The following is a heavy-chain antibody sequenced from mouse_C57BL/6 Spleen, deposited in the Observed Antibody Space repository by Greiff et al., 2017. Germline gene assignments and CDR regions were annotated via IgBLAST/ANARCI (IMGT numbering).Heavy chain of an antibody. J-gene: IGHJ1*03. Sequence: EVQLQQSGPELVKPGASVKISCKASGYTFTDYYMNWVKQSHGKSLEWIGDINPNNGGTSYNQKFKGKATLTVDKSSSTAYMELRSLTSEDSAVYYCARRRDYGYSLWYFDVWGTGTTVTVSS. CDR2: INPNNGGT. V-gene: IGHV1-26*01. D-gene: IGHD2-2*01. CDR3: ARRRDYGYSLWYFDV. CDR1: GYTFTDYY.